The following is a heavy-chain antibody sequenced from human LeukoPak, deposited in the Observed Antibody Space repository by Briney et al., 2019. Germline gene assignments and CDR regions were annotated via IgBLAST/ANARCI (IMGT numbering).Heavy chain of an antibody. V-gene: IGHV3-53*01. CDR3: AKDSSGPAF. D-gene: IGHD6-19*01. Sequence: PGGSLRLSCAASGFTVSNTYMSWVRQAPGKGLEWVSVIYSSGGTFYSESVKGRFTISRDCSKNTLYLQMNSLRVDDTAVYYCAKDSSGPAFWGQGTLVTVSS. CDR2: IYSSGGT. CDR1: GFTVSNTY. J-gene: IGHJ4*02.